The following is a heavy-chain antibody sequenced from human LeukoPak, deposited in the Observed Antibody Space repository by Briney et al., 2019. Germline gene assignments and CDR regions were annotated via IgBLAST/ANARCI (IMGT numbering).Heavy chain of an antibody. Sequence: SETLSLTCAVYGGSFSGYYWSWIRQPPGKGLEWIGEINHSGSTNYNPSLKSRVTISVDTSKNQFSLKLSSVTAADTAVYYCARLRRWLQFDDYWGQGTLVTVSS. D-gene: IGHD5-24*01. J-gene: IGHJ4*02. CDR1: GGSFSGYY. V-gene: IGHV4-34*01. CDR3: ARLRRWLQFDDY. CDR2: INHSGST.